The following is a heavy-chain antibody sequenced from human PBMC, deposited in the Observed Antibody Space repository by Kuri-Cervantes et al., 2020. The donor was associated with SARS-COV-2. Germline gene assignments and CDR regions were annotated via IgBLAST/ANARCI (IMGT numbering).Heavy chain of an antibody. Sequence: GSLRLSCAVIGGSITGHYWSWIRQPPGKGLEWIGELNHDGSTNYNPSLKSRITISGDASKNQFSLKVTSVTAADTAVYYCARAEYQPGSTTPFDYWGQGTLVTVSS. CDR3: ARAEYQPGSTTPFDY. J-gene: IGHJ4*02. CDR2: LNHDGST. D-gene: IGHD1-26*01. V-gene: IGHV4-34*01. CDR1: GGSITGHY.